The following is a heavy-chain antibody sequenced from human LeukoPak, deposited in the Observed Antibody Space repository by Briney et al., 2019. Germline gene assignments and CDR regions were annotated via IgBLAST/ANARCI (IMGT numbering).Heavy chain of an antibody. CDR3: VRALDIAVAEFDY. CDR2: INLSGGST. CDR1: GYTFTSYY. D-gene: IGHD6-19*01. V-gene: IGHV1-46*01. J-gene: IGHJ4*02. Sequence: ASVKVSCKASGYTFTSYYMHWVRQPPGQGLEWVGIINLSGGSTSYAQKFQGRVTMTRDTSTSTVYMELSSLRSEDTAVYYCVRALDIAVAEFDYWGQGTLVTVSS.